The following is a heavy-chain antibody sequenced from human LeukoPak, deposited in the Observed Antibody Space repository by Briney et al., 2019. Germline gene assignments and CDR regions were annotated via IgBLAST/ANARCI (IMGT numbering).Heavy chain of an antibody. J-gene: IGHJ3*02. CDR3: ARLKLGGSSFDAFDI. Sequence: GESLKISCKGSGYSFTSYWIGWVRQMPGKGLEWMGIIYPGDSDTRYSPSFQGQVTISADKSISTAYLQWSSLKASDTAMYYCARLKLGGSSFDAFDIWGQGTMVTVSS. D-gene: IGHD6-13*01. V-gene: IGHV5-51*01. CDR1: GYSFTSYW. CDR2: IYPGDSDT.